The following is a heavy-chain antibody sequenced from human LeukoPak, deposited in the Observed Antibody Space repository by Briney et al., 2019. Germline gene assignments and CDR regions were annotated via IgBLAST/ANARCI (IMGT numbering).Heavy chain of an antibody. Sequence: PGGSLRLSCAASGFTFSSYAMSWVRQAPGKGLEWVSAISGSGGSTYYADSVKGRFTISRDNTNNSLYLGMNSLTTEDTALYYCAKLEVVPDPWADALDIWGQGTMVTVSS. CDR1: GFTFSSYA. CDR3: AKLEVVPDPWADALDI. J-gene: IGHJ3*02. CDR2: ISGSGGST. D-gene: IGHD3-22*01. V-gene: IGHV3-23*01.